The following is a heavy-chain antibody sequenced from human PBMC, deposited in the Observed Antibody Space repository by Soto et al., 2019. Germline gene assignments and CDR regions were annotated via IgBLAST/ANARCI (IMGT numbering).Heavy chain of an antibody. D-gene: IGHD6-6*01. CDR1: GFTFSSYS. J-gene: IGHJ3*02. V-gene: IGHV3-21*01. CDR2: ISSSSSYI. Sequence: EVQLVESGGGLVKPGGSLRLSCAASGFTFSSYSMNWVRQAPGKGLEWVSSISSSSSYIYYADSVKGRFTISRDNAKNSLYLQMNSLRAEDTAVYYVSREGEAARPGDAFDIWGQGTMVTVSS. CDR3: SREGEAARPGDAFDI.